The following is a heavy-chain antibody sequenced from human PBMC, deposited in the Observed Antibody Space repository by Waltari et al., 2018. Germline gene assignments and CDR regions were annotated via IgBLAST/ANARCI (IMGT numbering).Heavy chain of an antibody. V-gene: IGHV4-39*07. Sequence: QLQLQESGPGLVKPSETLSLTCTVSGGSISSSSYYWGWIRQPPGKGLEWIGSIYYSGSNYYNPSLKSRVTISVDTSKNQFSLKLSSVTAADTAVYYWARDSSGYYDDSEAFDIWGQGTMVTVSS. D-gene: IGHD3-22*01. CDR1: GGSISSSSYY. CDR2: IYYSGSN. CDR3: ARDSSGYYDDSEAFDI. J-gene: IGHJ3*02.